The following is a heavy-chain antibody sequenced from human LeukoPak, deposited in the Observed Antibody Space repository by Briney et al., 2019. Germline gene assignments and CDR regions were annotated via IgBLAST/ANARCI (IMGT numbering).Heavy chain of an antibody. CDR1: GFTFNNYA. D-gene: IGHD2-2*01. CDR3: VRAAPRDCSPASCSLFDT. CDR2: IMIGGDGK. J-gene: IGHJ4*02. Sequence: GGSLRLSCAGSGFTFNNYAMGWVRRAPRKGLEWVSTIMIGGDGKHYADSVKGRFTISRDRSESTLYLQMNGLRADDTAVYYCVRAAPRDCSPASCSLFDTWGQGTLVTVSS. V-gene: IGHV3-23*01.